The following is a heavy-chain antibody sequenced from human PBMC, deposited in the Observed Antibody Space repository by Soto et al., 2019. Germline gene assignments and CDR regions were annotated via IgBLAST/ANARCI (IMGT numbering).Heavy chain of an antibody. CDR2: ISGSGGST. V-gene: IGHV3-23*01. Sequence: EVQLLEAGGGLVQPGGSLRPSCAASGFTFSSYAMSWVRQAPGKGLEWVSAISGSGGSTYNADSGKGRFTISRDSSKNTLYLQMNSLRAEDTAVYYCAKGTSSGDDYWGQGALVTVSS. CDR3: AKGTSSGDDY. D-gene: IGHD6-19*01. CDR1: GFTFSSYA. J-gene: IGHJ4*02.